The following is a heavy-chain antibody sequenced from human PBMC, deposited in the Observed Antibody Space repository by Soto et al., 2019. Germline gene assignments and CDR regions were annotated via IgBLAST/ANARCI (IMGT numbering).Heavy chain of an antibody. D-gene: IGHD3-3*01. CDR2: ISTYTGNT. CDR1: GYTFTTYG. J-gene: IGHJ3*02. Sequence: QVQLVQSGAEVKKPGASVKLSCKASGYTFTTYGFSWVRQAPGQGLEWRGWISTYTGNTNYTEQFQGRVTMTTDRSTHTAYMEVRSLRSDDTAVYSCARLSDEYFDFWRGSYGAFDIWGQGTMVTVSS. V-gene: IGHV1-18*01. CDR3: ARLSDEYFDFWRGSYGAFDI.